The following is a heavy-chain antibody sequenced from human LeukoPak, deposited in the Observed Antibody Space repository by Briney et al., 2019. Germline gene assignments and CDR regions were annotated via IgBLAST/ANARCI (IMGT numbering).Heavy chain of an antibody. CDR3: AKDAQYYYGSGSFSNYMDV. Sequence: GGSLRLSCAASGFTFDDYAMHWVRQAPGKGLEWVSLISWDGGSTYYADSVKGRFTISRDSSKNSLYLQMNSLRAEDTALYYCAKDAQYYYGSGSFSNYMDVWGKGTTVTVSS. V-gene: IGHV3-43D*03. D-gene: IGHD3-10*01. CDR2: ISWDGGST. J-gene: IGHJ6*03. CDR1: GFTFDDYA.